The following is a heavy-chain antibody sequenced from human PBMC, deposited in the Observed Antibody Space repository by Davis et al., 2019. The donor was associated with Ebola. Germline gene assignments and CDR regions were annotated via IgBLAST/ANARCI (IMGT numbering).Heavy chain of an antibody. Sequence: ASVQVSRKASGYTLTSYGIRWVRQAPGQGLEGMGWISAYNGNTNYAQKLQGRVTMTTDTSTSTAYMELRSLRSDDTAVYYCAGVLRYFEMDVCGQGTTVTVSS. CDR2: ISAYNGNT. D-gene: IGHD3-9*01. J-gene: IGHJ6*02. CDR3: AGVLRYFEMDV. V-gene: IGHV1-18*01. CDR1: GYTLTSYG.